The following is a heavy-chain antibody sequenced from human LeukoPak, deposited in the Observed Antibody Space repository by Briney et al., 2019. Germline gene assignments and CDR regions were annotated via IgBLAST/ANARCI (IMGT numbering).Heavy chain of an antibody. V-gene: IGHV4-39*01. CDR1: GGSISSSSYY. Sequence: PSETLSLTGTVSGGSISSSSYYWGWIRLPPGKGLEWIGSIYYSGSTYYNPSLKSRVTISVDTSKNQFSLKLSSVTAADTAMYYCARALGGVPDAADYWGQGTLVTVSS. D-gene: IGHD2-2*01. J-gene: IGHJ4*02. CDR3: ARALGGVPDAADY. CDR2: IYYSGST.